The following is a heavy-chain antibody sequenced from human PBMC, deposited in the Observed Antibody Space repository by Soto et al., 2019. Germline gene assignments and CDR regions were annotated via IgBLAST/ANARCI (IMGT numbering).Heavy chain of an antibody. D-gene: IGHD2-2*02. J-gene: IGHJ6*03. CDR3: ALGYCSSTSCYRYMDV. V-gene: IGHV3-21*01. Sequence: GGSLRLSCAASGFTFSSYSMNWVRQAPGKGLEWVSSISSSSSYIYYADSVKGRFTISRDNAKNSLYLQMNSLRAEDTAVYYCALGYCSSTSCYRYMDVWGKGTTVTVSS. CDR1: GFTFSSYS. CDR2: ISSSSSYI.